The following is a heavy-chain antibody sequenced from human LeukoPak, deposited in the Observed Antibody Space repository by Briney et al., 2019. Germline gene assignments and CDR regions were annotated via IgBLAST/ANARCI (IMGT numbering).Heavy chain of an antibody. CDR2: ISYDGSNK. CDR3: ARDLSHSSSWYSPGY. D-gene: IGHD6-13*01. J-gene: IGHJ4*02. V-gene: IGHV3-30*04. CDR1: GFTFSSYA. Sequence: GRSLRLSCAASGFTFSSYAMHWVRQAPGKGLEWVAVISYDGSNKYYADSVKGRFTISRDNSKNTLYLQMNSLRAEDTAVYYCARDLSHSSSWYSPGYWGQGTLVTVSS.